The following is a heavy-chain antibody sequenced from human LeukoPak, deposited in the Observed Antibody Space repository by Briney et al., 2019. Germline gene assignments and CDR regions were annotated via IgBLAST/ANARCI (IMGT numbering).Heavy chain of an antibody. CDR2: ISGSGGST. V-gene: IGHV3-23*01. J-gene: IGHJ4*02. Sequence: GASLRLSCAASGFTFCSYAMSWVRQAPGKGLEWASAISGSGGSTYYADSVKGRFTISRDNSKNTLYLQMNSLRAEDTAVYYCAKAIFIAAADAFDYWGQGTLVTVSS. CDR1: GFTFCSYA. D-gene: IGHD6-13*01. CDR3: AKAIFIAAADAFDY.